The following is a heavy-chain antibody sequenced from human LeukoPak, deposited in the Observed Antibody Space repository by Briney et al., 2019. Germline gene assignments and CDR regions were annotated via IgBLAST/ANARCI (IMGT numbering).Heavy chain of an antibody. CDR1: GGSISSYY. Sequence: PSETLSLTCTVSGGSISSYYWSWFRQSPGKGLQWIGCVFYTGETDYYPAFRSRGSISVDQSKNEVSLRLTSVTAADTAVYYCARHTAGLQLWFEFWGQGTLVTVSS. J-gene: IGHJ4*02. CDR3: ARHTAGLQLWFEF. CDR2: VFYTGET. D-gene: IGHD5-24*01. V-gene: IGHV4-59*08.